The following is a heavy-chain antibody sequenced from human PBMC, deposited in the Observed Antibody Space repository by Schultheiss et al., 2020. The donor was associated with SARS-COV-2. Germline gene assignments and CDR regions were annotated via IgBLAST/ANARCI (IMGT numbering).Heavy chain of an antibody. CDR3: ARDQRCSGGSCFSANFDY. D-gene: IGHD2-15*01. V-gene: IGHV3-49*03. CDR1: GFTFGDYA. J-gene: IGHJ4*02. Sequence: GGSLRLSCTASGFTFGDYAMSWFRQAPGKGLEWVGFIRSKAYGGTTEYAASVKGRFTISRDDSKSIAYLQMNSLKTEDTAVYYCARDQRCSGGSCFSANFDYWGQGTLVTVSS. CDR2: IRSKAYGGTT.